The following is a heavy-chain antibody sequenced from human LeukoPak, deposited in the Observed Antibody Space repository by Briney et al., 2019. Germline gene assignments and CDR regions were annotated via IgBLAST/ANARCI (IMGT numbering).Heavy chain of an antibody. CDR2: ISYDGSNK. V-gene: IGHV3-30-3*01. CDR1: GFTFSSYA. J-gene: IGHJ6*04. CDR3: ARDRVVVPAAYYYYYGMDV. Sequence: GRSLRLSCAASGFTFSSYAMHWVRQAPGKGLEWVAVISYDGSNKYYADSVKGRFTISRDNSKNTLYLQMNSLRAEDTAVYYCARDRVVVPAAYYYYYGMDVWAKGPRSPSLQ. D-gene: IGHD2-2*01.